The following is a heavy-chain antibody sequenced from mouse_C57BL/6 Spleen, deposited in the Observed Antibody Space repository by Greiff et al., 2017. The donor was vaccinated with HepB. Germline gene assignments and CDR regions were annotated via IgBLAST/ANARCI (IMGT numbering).Heavy chain of an antibody. CDR3: ARRYYGSSYDYFDY. V-gene: IGHV1-50*01. D-gene: IGHD1-1*01. J-gene: IGHJ2*01. CDR2: IDPSDSYT. Sequence: VQLQQPGAELVKPGASVKLSCKASGYTFTSYWMQWVKQRPGQGLEWIGEIDPSDSYTNYNQKFKGKATLTVDTSSSTAYMQLSSLTSEDSAVYYCARRYYGSSYDYFDYWGQGTTLTVSS. CDR1: GYTFTSYW.